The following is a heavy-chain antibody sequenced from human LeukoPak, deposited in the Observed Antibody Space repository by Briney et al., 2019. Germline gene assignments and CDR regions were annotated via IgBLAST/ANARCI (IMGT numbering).Heavy chain of an antibody. D-gene: IGHD1-26*01. CDR3: ARVGAGIKDAFDI. J-gene: IGHJ3*02. CDR2: INPNIGGT. Sequence: GASVKLSCTASGYTFTGYYMHWVRQAPGQGLEWMGRINPNIGGTNYAQTFQGRVTMTRDTSISTIYMEPSRLRSDDKAVYYCARVGAGIKDAFDIWGQGTMVTVSS. V-gene: IGHV1-2*06. CDR1: GYTFTGYY.